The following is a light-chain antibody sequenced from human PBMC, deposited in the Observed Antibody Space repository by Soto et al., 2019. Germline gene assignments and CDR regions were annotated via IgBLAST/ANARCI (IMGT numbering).Light chain of an antibody. V-gene: IGLV2-8*01. CDR1: SSDVGGYNY. J-gene: IGLJ3*02. CDR2: EVN. Sequence: QSALTQPPSASGSPGQSVAISCTGTSSDVGGYNYVSWYQQHPGKAPKLMIYEVNKRPSGVPDRFSGSKSGNTASLTISGLQAEDEADYYCSSYTSSSTRVFGRGTQLTVL. CDR3: SSYTSSSTRV.